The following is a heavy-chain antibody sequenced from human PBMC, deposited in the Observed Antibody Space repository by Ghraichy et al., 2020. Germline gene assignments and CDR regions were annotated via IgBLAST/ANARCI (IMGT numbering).Heavy chain of an antibody. CDR3: AREGAYYYDSSGPDAFDI. Sequence: ESLNISCTVSGGSISSYYWSWIRQPPGKGLEWIGYIYYSGSTNYNPSLKSRVTISVDTSKNQFSLKLSSVTAADTAVYYCAREGAYYYDSSGPDAFDIWGQGTMVTVSS. CDR1: GGSISSYY. D-gene: IGHD3-22*01. J-gene: IGHJ3*02. V-gene: IGHV4-59*01. CDR2: IYYSGST.